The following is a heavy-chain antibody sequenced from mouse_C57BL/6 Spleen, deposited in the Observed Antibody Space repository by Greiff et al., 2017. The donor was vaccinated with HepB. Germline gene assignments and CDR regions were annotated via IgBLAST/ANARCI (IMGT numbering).Heavy chain of an antibody. J-gene: IGHJ1*03. CDR3: ASVGSSYWYFDV. D-gene: IGHD1-1*01. CDR2: IDPSDSYT. CDR1: GYTFTSYW. Sequence: QVQLQQPGAELVKPGASVKLSCKASGYTFTSYWMQWVKQRPGQGLEWIGEIDPSDSYTNYNQKFKGKATLTVDTSSSSAYMQRSSLTSEDAAVYYCASVGSSYWYFDVWGTGTTVTVSS. V-gene: IGHV1-50*01.